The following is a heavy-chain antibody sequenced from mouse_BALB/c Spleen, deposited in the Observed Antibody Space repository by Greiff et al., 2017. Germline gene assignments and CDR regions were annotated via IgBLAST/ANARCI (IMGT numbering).Heavy chain of an antibody. CDR1: GFTFSSYA. J-gene: IGHJ3*01. Sequence: EVQGVESGGGLVKPGGSLKLSCAASGFTFSSYAMSWVRQTPEKRLEWVASISSGGSTYYPDSVKGRFTISRDNARNILYLQMSSLRSEDTAMYYCARDDGTLAYWGQGTLVTVS. D-gene: IGHD2-3*01. CDR2: ISSGGST. CDR3: ARDDGTLAY. V-gene: IGHV5-6-5*01.